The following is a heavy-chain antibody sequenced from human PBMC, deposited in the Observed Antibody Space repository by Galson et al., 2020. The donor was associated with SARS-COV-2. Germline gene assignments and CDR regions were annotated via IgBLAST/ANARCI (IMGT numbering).Heavy chain of an antibody. CDR3: ARATAAYRHPYFYYYMDV. V-gene: IGHV4-4*02. CDR1: GDSISGDYW. D-gene: IGHD2-2*01. CDR2: VSHSGTT. Sequence: LETLSLTCGVSGDSISGDYWWTWVRQPPGKGLEWVGEVSHSGTTGYTPSLKRRVTMSVDKSKNQFSLNLTSVTAADTAIYYCARATAAYRHPYFYYYMDVWGKGTTVTVSS. J-gene: IGHJ6*03.